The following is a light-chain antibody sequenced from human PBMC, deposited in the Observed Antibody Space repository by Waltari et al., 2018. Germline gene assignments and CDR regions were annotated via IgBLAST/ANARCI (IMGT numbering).Light chain of an antibody. CDR1: QDISSY. CDR3: QQYDNMIT. V-gene: IGKV1-33*01. J-gene: IGKJ5*01. CDR2: DAS. Sequence: DIQMTQSQSSLSAFVGDSVTITCQASQDISSYLNWYQQKPGKAPKLLISDASNLETGVPSRFSGSGSGTDFTLTINSLQPEDIATYYCQQYDNMITFGQGTRLEIK.